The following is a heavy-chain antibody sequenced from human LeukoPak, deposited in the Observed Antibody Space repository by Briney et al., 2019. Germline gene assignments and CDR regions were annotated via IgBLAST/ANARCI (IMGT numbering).Heavy chain of an antibody. CDR1: GGSISSYY. J-gene: IGHJ4*02. CDR2: IYYSGST. D-gene: IGHD6-13*01. V-gene: IGHV4-59*01. Sequence: SETLSLTCTVSGGSISSYYWSWIRQPPGKGLEWIGYIYYSGSTNYNPSLESRVTISVDTSKNQFSLKLSSVTAADTAVYYCARVGRRQQLDVFDYWGQGTLVTVSS. CDR3: ARVGRRQQLDVFDY.